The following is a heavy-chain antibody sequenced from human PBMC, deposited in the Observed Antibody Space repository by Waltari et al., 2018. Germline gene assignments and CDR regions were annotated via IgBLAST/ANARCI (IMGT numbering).Heavy chain of an antibody. D-gene: IGHD1-26*01. CDR3: ANLVGATPFDY. V-gene: IGHV3-30*02. Sequence: QVQLVESGGGVVQPGGSLRLSCAASGFTFSSYGMHWVRQAPGKGLEWVAFIRYEGSNKYYADSVKGRFTISRDNSKNTLYLQMNSLRAEDTAVYYCANLVGATPFDYWGQGTLVTVSS. CDR1: GFTFSSYG. J-gene: IGHJ4*02. CDR2: IRYEGSNK.